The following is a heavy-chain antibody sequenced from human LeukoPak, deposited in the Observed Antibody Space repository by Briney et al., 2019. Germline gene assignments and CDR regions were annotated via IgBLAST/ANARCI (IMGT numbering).Heavy chain of an antibody. V-gene: IGHV4-4*07. CDR2: IYTSGST. CDR1: GGSISSYY. Sequence: SETLSLTCTVSGGSISSYYWSWIRQPAGMGLEWIGRIYTSGSTNYNPSLKSRVTMSVDTSKNQFSLKLSSVTAADTAVYYCAREDYDILTGYYSYWGQGTLVTVSS. D-gene: IGHD3-9*01. CDR3: AREDYDILTGYYSY. J-gene: IGHJ4*02.